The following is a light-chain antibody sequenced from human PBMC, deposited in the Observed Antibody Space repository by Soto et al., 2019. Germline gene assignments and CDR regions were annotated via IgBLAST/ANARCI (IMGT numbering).Light chain of an antibody. V-gene: IGKV3D-15*01. CDR2: GIS. CDR3: QQHGQWPIT. J-gene: IGKJ5*01. CDR1: QSVNSN. Sequence: EIVMTQSAATLSASPGERATLSCGASQSVNSNYLAWYQQKNGQAPRLLIYGISKRATDIPDRFSGSGYGTEFNLTISSLQTEDFATYYCQQHGQWPITFGQGTRLEIK.